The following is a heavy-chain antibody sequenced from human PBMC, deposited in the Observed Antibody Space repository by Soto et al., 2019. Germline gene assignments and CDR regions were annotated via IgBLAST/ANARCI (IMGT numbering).Heavy chain of an antibody. V-gene: IGHV4-34*01. CDR2: INHSGST. CDR1: GGSFSGYY. CDR3: ARSGRYYDSSGYYRPLGY. D-gene: IGHD3-22*01. J-gene: IGHJ4*02. Sequence: QVQLQQWGAGLLKPSETLSLTYAVYGGSFSGYYWSWIRQPPGKGLEWIGEINHSGSTNYNPSLKSRVTISVDTSKNQFSLKLSSVTAADTAVYYCARSGRYYDSSGYYRPLGYWGQGTLVTVSS.